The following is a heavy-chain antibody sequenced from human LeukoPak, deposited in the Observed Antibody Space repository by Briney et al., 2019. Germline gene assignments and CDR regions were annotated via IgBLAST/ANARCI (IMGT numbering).Heavy chain of an antibody. CDR2: ISYDGSNK. D-gene: IGHD3-10*01. J-gene: IGHJ4*02. CDR1: GFTFSSYG. V-gene: IGHV3-30*18. CDR3: AKDRGYYGSGTHFDY. Sequence: PGGSLRLSCVASGFTFSSYGMHWVRQAPGKGLEWVAVISYDGSNKYYADSVKGRFTISRDNSKNTLYLQMNSLRAEDTAVYYCAKDRGYYGSGTHFDYWGQGTLVTVSS.